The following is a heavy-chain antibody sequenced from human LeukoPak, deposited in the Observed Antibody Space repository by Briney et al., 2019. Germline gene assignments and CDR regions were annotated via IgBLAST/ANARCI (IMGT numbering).Heavy chain of an antibody. CDR1: GFTFSSYA. CDR2: ISGSGGGT. V-gene: IGHV3-23*01. Sequence: GGSLRLSCAASGFTFSSYAMSSVRQAPGKGLEWVSAISGSGGGTYYADSVKGRFTISRDNTKNTLYLQMNSLRAEDTAVYYCAKDHIWRFTMVRGVTFDYWGQGTLVTVSS. CDR3: AKDHIWRFTMVRGVTFDY. J-gene: IGHJ4*02. D-gene: IGHD3-10*01.